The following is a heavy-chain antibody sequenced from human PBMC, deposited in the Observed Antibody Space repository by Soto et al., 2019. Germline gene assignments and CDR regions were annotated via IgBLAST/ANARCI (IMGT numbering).Heavy chain of an antibody. CDR3: ASPREGGSADAFDI. V-gene: IGHV3-21*01. CDR2: ISLSGAYI. CDR1: GFTFSTNT. J-gene: IGHJ3*02. Sequence: GGSLRLSCAASGFTFSTNTMNWVRQTPGKGLEWLSSISLSGAYIHYAESVKGRFTISRDNAKNSLYLQMNSLRDEDTAVYYCASPREGGSADAFDIWGQGTMVTVSS. D-gene: IGHD3-16*01.